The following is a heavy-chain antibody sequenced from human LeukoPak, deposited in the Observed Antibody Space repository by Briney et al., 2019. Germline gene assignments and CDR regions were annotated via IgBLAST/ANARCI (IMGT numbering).Heavy chain of an antibody. CDR1: GGSISSYY. CDR3: ARDGSLGYCSGGTCSLGAFDI. Sequence: PSETLSLTCTVSGGSISSYYWSWIRQPPGKGLEWIGYIYYSGSTNYNPSVKSRVTISVDTSKNQVSLKLRSVTAADTAVYYCARDGSLGYCSGGTCSLGAFDIWGQGTMVTVSS. V-gene: IGHV4-59*01. J-gene: IGHJ3*02. D-gene: IGHD2-15*01. CDR2: IYYSGST.